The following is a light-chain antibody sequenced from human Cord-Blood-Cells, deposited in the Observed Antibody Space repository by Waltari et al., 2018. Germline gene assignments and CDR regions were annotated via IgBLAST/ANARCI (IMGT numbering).Light chain of an antibody. V-gene: IGKV3-11*01. CDR2: DAS. CDR3: QQRSNWLT. J-gene: IGKJ4*01. Sequence: EIVFTQSPATLSVSPGERDNLSCSASQSVSSYLAWYQQKPGQAPRLIIYDASNKATGIPARFSGSWSGTDFTLTISSLEPEDFAVYYWQQRSNWLTFGGGTKVEIK. CDR1: QSVSSY.